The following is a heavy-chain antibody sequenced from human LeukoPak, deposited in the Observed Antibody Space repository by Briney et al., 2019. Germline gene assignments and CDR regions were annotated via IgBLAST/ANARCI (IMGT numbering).Heavy chain of an antibody. CDR2: IYYSGST. CDR1: GGSISSYY. D-gene: IGHD4-11*01. V-gene: IGHV4-59*01. J-gene: IGHJ4*02. Sequence: SETLSLTCTVSGGSISSYYWSWIRQPPGKGLEWIGYIYYSGSTNYNPSLKSRVTISVDTSKNQFSLKLSSVTAADTAVYYCARESVIVDYWGQGTLVTVSS. CDR3: ARESVIVDY.